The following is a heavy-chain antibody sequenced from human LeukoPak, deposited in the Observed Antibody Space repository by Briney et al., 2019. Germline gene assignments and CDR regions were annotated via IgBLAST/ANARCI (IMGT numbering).Heavy chain of an antibody. CDR2: IYSGGST. Sequence: GGSLRLSCAASGFTVSSNYMSRVRQAPGKGLEWVSVIYSGGSTYYADSVKGRFTISRDNSKNTLYLQMNSLRAEDTALYYCARDYYDSSGYYHDYWGQGTLVTVSS. D-gene: IGHD3-22*01. CDR1: GFTVSSNY. J-gene: IGHJ4*02. CDR3: ARDYYDSSGYYHDY. V-gene: IGHV3-53*01.